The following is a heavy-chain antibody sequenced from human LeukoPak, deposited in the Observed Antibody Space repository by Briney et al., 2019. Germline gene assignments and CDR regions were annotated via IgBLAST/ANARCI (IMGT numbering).Heavy chain of an antibody. CDR3: AREIDYYDSSGYYGPGDY. J-gene: IGHJ4*02. Sequence: SETLSLTCTVSGGSISSYYWSWIRQPAGEGLEWIGRIYTSGSTNYNPSLKSRVTMSVDTSKNQFSLKLSSVTAADTAVYYCAREIDYYDSSGYYGPGDYWGQGTLVTVSS. CDR2: IYTSGST. D-gene: IGHD3-22*01. V-gene: IGHV4-4*07. CDR1: GGSISSYY.